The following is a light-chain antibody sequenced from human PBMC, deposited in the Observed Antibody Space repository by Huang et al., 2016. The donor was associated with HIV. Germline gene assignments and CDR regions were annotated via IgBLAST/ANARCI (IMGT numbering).Light chain of an antibody. CDR3: MQAIQAPRT. CDR2: LGC. V-gene: IGKV2-28*01. CDR1: QTLLHSIGYND. Sequence: DIVMSQSPLSLAVTPGVPASISCGSTQTLLHSIGYNDWDWYLQKPGQSPQLLIYLGCNRSAGVSERFRCSGSGTDFTRKISRLEAEDVVVYYCMQAIQAPRTFGQGTRLEIK. J-gene: IGKJ5*01.